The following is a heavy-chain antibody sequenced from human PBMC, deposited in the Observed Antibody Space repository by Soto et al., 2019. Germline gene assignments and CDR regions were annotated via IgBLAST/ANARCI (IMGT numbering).Heavy chain of an antibody. CDR2: TGATGRTT. J-gene: IGHJ4*02. V-gene: IGHV3-23*01. CDR3: AXXHXTSXSFDY. Sequence: EVQLLESGGGLVQPGGSLRLSCAASGITFNINAMTWVRQAPGKGLEWVSTTGATGRTTYYADSVKGRFTVSRDNSKNTLDLHMSSLRAEDTAXXXCAXXHXTSXSFDYWGQGTLVTVSS. CDR1: GITFNINA.